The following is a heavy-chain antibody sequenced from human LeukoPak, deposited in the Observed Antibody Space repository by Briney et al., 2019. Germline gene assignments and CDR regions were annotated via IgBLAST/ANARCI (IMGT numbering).Heavy chain of an antibody. CDR1: GGTFSSYT. J-gene: IGHJ5*02. D-gene: IGHD6-13*01. Sequence: SVKVSCKASGGTFSSYTISWVRQAPGQGLEWTGSIIPILGIANYAQKFQGRVTITADKSTSTAYMGLSSLRSEDTAVYYCARGVSSSWYVGESNWFDPWGQGTQVTVSS. V-gene: IGHV1-69*02. CDR3: ARGVSSSWYVGESNWFDP. CDR2: IIPILGIA.